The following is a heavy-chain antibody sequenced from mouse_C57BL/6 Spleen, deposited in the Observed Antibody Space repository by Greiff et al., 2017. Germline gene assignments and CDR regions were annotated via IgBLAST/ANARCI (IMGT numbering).Heavy chain of an antibody. Sequence: EVQLVESGGGLVQPKGSLKLSCAASGFTFNTYAMHWVRQAPGKGLEWVARISSKSSNYATYYADSVKDRFTISRDDSQSMLYLQMNNLKTEDTAMYYCVRGFAYWGQGTLVSVSA. CDR1: GFTFNTYA. CDR2: ISSKSSNYAT. CDR3: VRGFAY. J-gene: IGHJ3*01. V-gene: IGHV10-3*01.